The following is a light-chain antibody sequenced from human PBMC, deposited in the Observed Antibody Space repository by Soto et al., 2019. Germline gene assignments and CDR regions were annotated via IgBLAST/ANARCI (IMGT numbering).Light chain of an antibody. J-gene: IGLJ1*01. CDR2: DVS. Sequence: QSALTQPRSVSGSPGQSVTISCTGTSSDVGGYNYVSWYQQHPGKVPKVMIYDVSKRPSGVPDRFSGSKSGNTASLTIFGLQAEGEADYYCCSHAGNNPDVFGTGTKLTVL. CDR1: SSDVGGYNY. CDR3: CSHAGNNPDV. V-gene: IGLV2-11*01.